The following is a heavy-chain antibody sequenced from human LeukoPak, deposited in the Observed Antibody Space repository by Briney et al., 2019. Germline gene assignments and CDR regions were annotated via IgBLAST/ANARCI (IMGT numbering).Heavy chain of an antibody. CDR1: GASIRSGDYY. J-gene: IGHJ3*02. D-gene: IGHD4-17*01. Sequence: PSQTLSLTCTVSGASIRSGDYYWSWIRQPPGKGLEWIGYISYRGSAYYNPSLKSRVTISVDTSRNQFSLKLSSVTAADTAVYYCARAQTTVTQGPDAFDIWGQGTMVTVSS. CDR2: ISYRGSA. CDR3: ARAQTTVTQGPDAFDI. V-gene: IGHV4-30-4*01.